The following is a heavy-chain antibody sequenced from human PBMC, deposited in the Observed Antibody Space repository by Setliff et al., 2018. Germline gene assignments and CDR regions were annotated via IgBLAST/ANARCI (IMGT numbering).Heavy chain of an antibody. V-gene: IGHV4-34*01. J-gene: IGHJ4*02. CDR1: GGTFTYYY. Sequence: LSLTCAASGGTFTYYYWTWIRQSPAKGLEWIGEITHTGPTGSTKYNPSLKSRVTMSIDTSKNQFSLMVTSVTAADTAVYYCARGRNVASRLLDSWGQGTLVTVSS. D-gene: IGHD6-6*01. CDR2: ITHTGPTGST. CDR3: ARGRNVASRLLDS.